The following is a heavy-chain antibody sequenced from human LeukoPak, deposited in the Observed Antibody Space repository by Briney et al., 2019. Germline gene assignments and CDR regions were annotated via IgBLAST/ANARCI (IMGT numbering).Heavy chain of an antibody. CDR2: IYYSGNT. J-gene: IGHJ4*02. CDR3: ARRPGYYFDY. Sequence: SETLSLTCTVSGGSMRGLYLSWIRQSPGMGLKWIGYIYYSGNTNYNPSLKSRVTISLDTSRSQSSLKLTSVTAADTAVYYCARRPGYYFDYWGQGILVTVSS. D-gene: IGHD3-10*01. V-gene: IGHV4-59*01. CDR1: GGSMRGLY.